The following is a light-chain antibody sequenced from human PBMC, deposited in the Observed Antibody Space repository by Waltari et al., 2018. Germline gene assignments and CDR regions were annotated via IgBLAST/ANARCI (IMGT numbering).Light chain of an antibody. CDR3: QQYNNWPPWT. CDR1: QDIGNE. Sequence: AIQMTQSPSSLSASVGDSVTITCRASQDIGNEFGWYQQKPGKAPNLLIYAASTYQSGVPSRFSGSGSGTDFTLTISSLQPEDFATYYCQQYNNWPPWTFGQGTKVEIK. CDR2: AAS. J-gene: IGKJ1*01. V-gene: IGKV1-6*01.